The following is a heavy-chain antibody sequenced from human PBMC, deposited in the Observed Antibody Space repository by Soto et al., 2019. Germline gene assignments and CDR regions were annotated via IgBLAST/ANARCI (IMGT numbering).Heavy chain of an antibody. D-gene: IGHD3-10*01. J-gene: IGHJ4*02. CDR2: ISNDGSNE. Sequence: GGSLRLSCAGSGFTFRWFGMNWVRQAPGKGLEWVARISNDGSNEYYVDSVKGRFTISRDNSKNTLYLQMDSLRAEDTAVYYCEKGEVRGIIPSYFDYWGPGTLVTVYS. V-gene: IGHV3-30*18. CDR1: GFTFRWFG. CDR3: EKGEVRGIIPSYFDY.